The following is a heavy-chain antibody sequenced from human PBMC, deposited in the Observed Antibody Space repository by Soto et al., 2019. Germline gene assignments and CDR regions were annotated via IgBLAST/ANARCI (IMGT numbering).Heavy chain of an antibody. Sequence: QVQLQESGPGLVKPSQTLSLTCTVSGGSISSGGYYWSWIRQHPGKVLEWIGSIYDSGSTFYNPSLRSRVTLSVATCRNPCTLKLSSVTAADTAVYACSNWLMVGWFDPWGQGALVTVSS. D-gene: IGHD1-1*01. CDR2: IYDSGST. CDR1: GGSISSGGYY. CDR3: SNWLMVGWFDP. V-gene: IGHV4-31*08. J-gene: IGHJ5*02.